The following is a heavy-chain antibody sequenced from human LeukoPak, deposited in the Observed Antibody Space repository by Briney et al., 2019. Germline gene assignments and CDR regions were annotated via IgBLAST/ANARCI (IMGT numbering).Heavy chain of an antibody. Sequence: PSETLSLTCTVSGDSISSGDYYWSWIRQPAGKGLEWIGRISSSGSTNYNPSLKSRVTISVDTSKKQFSLKLTSVTVADTAVYYCARETSQKGAHYMDVWGKGTTVTISS. D-gene: IGHD3-16*01. CDR2: ISSSGST. CDR1: GDSISSGDYY. J-gene: IGHJ6*03. CDR3: ARETSQKGAHYMDV. V-gene: IGHV4-61*02.